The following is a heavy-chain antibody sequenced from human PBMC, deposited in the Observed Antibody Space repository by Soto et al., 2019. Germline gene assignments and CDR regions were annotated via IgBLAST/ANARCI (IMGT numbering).Heavy chain of an antibody. V-gene: IGHV1-46*02. J-gene: IGHJ4*02. CDR1: GYIFNNFY. D-gene: IGHD6-6*01. Sequence: GASVKVSCKASGYIFNNFYIHWVRQAPGQGLEWMAMINPSGGGATYGQKFQGKITLSRDASKTTVYMDIISLTADDTATYYCARVPSWSSPHFDHWGQGTLVTVSS. CDR2: INPSGGGA. CDR3: ARVPSWSSPHFDH.